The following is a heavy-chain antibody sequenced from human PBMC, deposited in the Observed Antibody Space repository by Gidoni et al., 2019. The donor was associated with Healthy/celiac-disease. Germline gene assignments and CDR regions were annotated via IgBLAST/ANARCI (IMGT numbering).Heavy chain of an antibody. J-gene: IGHJ4*02. V-gene: IGHV4-31*03. CDR1: GGAISSGGYY. CDR2: IYYSGTT. Sequence: QVQLQESGPGLVKPSQTLSLTCTVSGGAISSGGYYWSWIRQHPGKGLEWSGYIYYSGTTYYHPSLKSRVTISVDTSKNHFSLTLSSVTAAYTAVYYCARSDIIAAAGFDYWGQGTLVTVSS. CDR3: ARSDIIAAAGFDY. D-gene: IGHD6-13*01.